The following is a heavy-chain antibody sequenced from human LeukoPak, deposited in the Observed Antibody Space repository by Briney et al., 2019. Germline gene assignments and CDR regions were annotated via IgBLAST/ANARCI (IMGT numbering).Heavy chain of an antibody. V-gene: IGHV4-4*07. J-gene: IGHJ4*02. CDR3: ARALNPLPGTYYFDY. D-gene: IGHD2-15*01. Sequence: SETLSLTCAVSGASINSHYWSWIRQPAGKGLEWIGRIYISGSTNYNSSLRSRVTMSVDTSKNQFSLKLTSVTAADTAVYYCARALNPLPGTYYFDYWGQGTLVTVSS. CDR2: IYISGST. CDR1: GASINSHY.